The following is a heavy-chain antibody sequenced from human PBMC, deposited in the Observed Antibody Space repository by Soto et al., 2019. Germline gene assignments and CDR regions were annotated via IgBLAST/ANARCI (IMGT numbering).Heavy chain of an antibody. Sequence: XSVKVSCNASGYTFTSYGISWVRQAPGQGLEWMGWISAYNGNTNYAQKLQGRVTMTTDTSTSTAYMELRSLRSDDTDVYYCARLDEQRRCTTVQNVHYWCRGT. D-gene: IGHD4-17*01. J-gene: IGHJ4*02. CDR2: ISAYNGNT. CDR1: GYTFTSYG. CDR3: ARLDEQRRCTTVQNVHY. V-gene: IGHV1-18*04.